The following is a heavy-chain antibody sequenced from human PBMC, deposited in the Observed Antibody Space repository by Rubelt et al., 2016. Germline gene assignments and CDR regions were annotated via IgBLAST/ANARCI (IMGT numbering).Heavy chain of an antibody. J-gene: IGHJ4*02. Sequence: QVQLVQSGAEVKKPWSSVKVSCKASGGTFSSYAISWVRQAPGQGLEWMGRIIPILGIANYAQKFQGRVTITADKSTSTAYMELSSLRSDDTAVYSCARDPSNTSGFHAYFDYWGQGTLVTVSS. CDR3: ARDPSNTSGFHAYFDY. CDR2: IIPILGIA. CDR1: GGTFSSYA. D-gene: IGHD3-22*01. V-gene: IGHV1-69*04.